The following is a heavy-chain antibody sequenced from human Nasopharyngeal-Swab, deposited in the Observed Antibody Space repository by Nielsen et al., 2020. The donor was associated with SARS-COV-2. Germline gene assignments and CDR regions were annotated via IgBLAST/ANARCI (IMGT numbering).Heavy chain of an antibody. J-gene: IGHJ6*02. Sequence: SLKISCAASGFTLNNHGMHWVRQAPGKGLEWVSGINWNSGSIGYADSVKGRFTISRDNAKNSLYLQMNSLRAEDTALYYCAKDIYAAGSSGMDVWGQGTTVTVSS. CDR2: INWNSGSI. V-gene: IGHV3-9*01. CDR1: GFTLNNHG. CDR3: AKDIYAAGSSGMDV. D-gene: IGHD6-13*01.